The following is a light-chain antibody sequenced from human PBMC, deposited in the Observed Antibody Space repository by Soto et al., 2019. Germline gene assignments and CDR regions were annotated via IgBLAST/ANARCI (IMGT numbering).Light chain of an antibody. CDR3: QSYDSSNVV. CDR2: EDN. J-gene: IGLJ2*01. CDR1: SGSIASNY. Sequence: NFMLTQPHSVSESPGKTVTISCTGSSGSIASNYVRWYQQRPGSAPTTMIYEDNQRPSGVPDRFSGSIDSSSNSASLTISGLKTEDEADYYCQSYDSSNVVFGGGTKLTVL. V-gene: IGLV6-57*02.